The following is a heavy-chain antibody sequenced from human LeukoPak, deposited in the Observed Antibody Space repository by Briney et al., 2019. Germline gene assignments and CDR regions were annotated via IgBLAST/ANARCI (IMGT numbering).Heavy chain of an antibody. V-gene: IGHV3-33*06. D-gene: IGHD3-22*01. CDR1: GFTFSSYG. J-gene: IGHJ4*02. CDR3: AKGRGLVVITTFGTFDY. CDR2: IWYDGSNK. Sequence: PGGSLRLSCAASGFTFSSYGMHWVRQAPGKGLEWVAVIWYDGSNKYYADSVKGRFTISRDNSKNTLYLQMNSLRAEDTAVYYCAKGRGLVVITTFGTFDYWGQGTLVTVSS.